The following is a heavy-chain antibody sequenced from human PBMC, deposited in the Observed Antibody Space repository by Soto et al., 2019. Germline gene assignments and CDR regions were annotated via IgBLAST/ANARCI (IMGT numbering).Heavy chain of an antibody. CDR3: AKDLYRRAAGGLDF. J-gene: IGHJ4*02. CDR2: ISGSGGST. V-gene: IGHV3-23*01. D-gene: IGHD6-13*01. CDR1: GFTFSSYA. Sequence: PGGSLRLSCAASGFTFSSYAMSWVRHAPGKGLEWVSAISGSGGSTYYADSVKGRFTISRDNSKSTLYLQMNSLRAEDTAVYYCAKDLYRRAAGGLDFWGQGTLVTVSS.